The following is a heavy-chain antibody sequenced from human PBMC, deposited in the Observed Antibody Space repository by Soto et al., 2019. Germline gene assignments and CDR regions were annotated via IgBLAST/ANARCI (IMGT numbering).Heavy chain of an antibody. Sequence: QVQLVQSGAEVKKPGSSVQVSCKASGGTFSSYTISWVRQAPGQGLEWMGRIIPILGIANYAQKFQGRVTITADKSTSTAYMELSSLRSEDTAVYYCASTRLTHFDYWGQGTLVTVSS. J-gene: IGHJ4*02. V-gene: IGHV1-69*02. D-gene: IGHD2-2*01. CDR2: IIPILGIA. CDR3: ASTRLTHFDY. CDR1: GGTFSSYT.